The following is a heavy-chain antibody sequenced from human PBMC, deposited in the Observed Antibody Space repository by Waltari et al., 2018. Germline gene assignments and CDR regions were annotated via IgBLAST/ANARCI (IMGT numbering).Heavy chain of an antibody. V-gene: IGHV3-9*01. J-gene: IGHJ6*02. CDR3: AKEGQGWIFGVGHTNYYYYGMDV. CDR1: GFTFDDYA. D-gene: IGHD3-3*01. CDR2: ISWNSGSI. Sequence: EVQLVESGGGLVQPGRSLRLSCAASGFTFDDYAMHWVRQAPGKGLEWVSGISWNSGSIGYADSVKGGFTISRNNAENSLYLQINSLRAEDTALYYCAKEGQGWIFGVGHTNYYYYGMDVWGQGTTVTVSS.